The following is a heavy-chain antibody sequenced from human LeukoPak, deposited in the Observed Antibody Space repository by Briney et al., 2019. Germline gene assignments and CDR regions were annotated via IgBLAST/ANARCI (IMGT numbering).Heavy chain of an antibody. CDR3: ARAGATETTHFDY. V-gene: IGHV1-18*04. CDR2: ISASSGNT. CDR1: GYTFTSYY. J-gene: IGHJ4*02. Sequence: GASVKVSCKASGYTFTSYYMHWVRQAPGQGLEWMGWISASSGNTNYAQKLQGRVTMTTDTSTNTAYMELRSLKSDDTAVYYCARAGATETTHFDYWGQGTLVTVSS. D-gene: IGHD4-17*01.